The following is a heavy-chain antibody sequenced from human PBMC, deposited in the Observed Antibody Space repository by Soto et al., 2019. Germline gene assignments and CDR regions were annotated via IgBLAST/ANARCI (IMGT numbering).Heavy chain of an antibody. CDR1: GYTFTNFG. Sequence: ASVKVSCKASGYTFTNFGISWVRQAPGQGLEWMGWMNPNSGNTGYAQKFQGRVTMTRNTSISTAYMELSSLRSEDTAVYYCARENRGYYAYPGQLTLVTVSS. D-gene: IGHD2-15*01. J-gene: IGHJ4*02. V-gene: IGHV1-8*01. CDR3: ARENRGYYAY. CDR2: MNPNSGNT.